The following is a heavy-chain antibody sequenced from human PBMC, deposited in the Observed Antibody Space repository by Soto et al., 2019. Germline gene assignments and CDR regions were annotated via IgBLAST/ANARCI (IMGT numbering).Heavy chain of an antibody. Sequence: ASVKVSCKASGYTFTSYYMHWVRQAPGQGLEWMGIINPSGGSTSYAQKFQGRVTMTRDTSTSTVYMELSSLRSEDTAVYYCARVGRLYGDYVDYYYYHGMDVWGQGTTVTVSS. V-gene: IGHV1-46*01. CDR1: GYTFTSYY. D-gene: IGHD4-17*01. CDR3: ARVGRLYGDYVDYYYYHGMDV. J-gene: IGHJ6*02. CDR2: INPSGGST.